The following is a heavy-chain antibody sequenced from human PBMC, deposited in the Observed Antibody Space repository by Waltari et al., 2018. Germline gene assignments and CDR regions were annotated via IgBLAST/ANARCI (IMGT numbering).Heavy chain of an antibody. CDR1: GGTFSSYA. CDR2: IFPILGIA. CDR3: ARGYYDSSGYPDFDY. Sequence: QVQLVQSGAEVKKPGSSVKVSCKASGGTFSSYAISWVRQAPGQGLEWMGGIFPILGIANSAKKFQGRVTITADESTSTAYMELSSLRSEDTAVYYCARGYYDSSGYPDFDYWGQGTLVTVSS. J-gene: IGHJ4*02. V-gene: IGHV1-69*04. D-gene: IGHD3-22*01.